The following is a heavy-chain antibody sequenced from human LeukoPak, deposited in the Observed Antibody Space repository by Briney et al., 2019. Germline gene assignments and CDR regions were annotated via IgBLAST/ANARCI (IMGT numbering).Heavy chain of an antibody. J-gene: IGHJ4*02. Sequence: GGSLRLSCAASGFTFSSYGMHWVRQAPGKGLEWVAVIWYDGSNKYYADSVKGRFTISRDNSKNTLYLQMNSLRAEDTAVYYCARSTTKTTVTTCLDYWGQGTLVTVSS. D-gene: IGHD4-17*01. CDR1: GFTFSSYG. CDR2: IWYDGSNK. V-gene: IGHV3-33*01. CDR3: ARSTTKTTVTTCLDY.